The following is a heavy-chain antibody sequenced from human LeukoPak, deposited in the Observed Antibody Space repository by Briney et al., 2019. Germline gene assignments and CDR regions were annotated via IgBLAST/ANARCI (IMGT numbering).Heavy chain of an antibody. D-gene: IGHD6-13*01. CDR1: GGSFSGYY. CDR3: ARADEQLVIDY. CDR2: INHSGST. J-gene: IGHJ4*02. V-gene: IGHV4-34*01. Sequence: PSETLSLTCAVYGGSFSGYYWSWIRQPPGKGLEWIGEINHSGSTNYNPSLKSRVTMSVDTSKNQFSLKLSSVTAADTAVYYCARADEQLVIDYWGQGTLVTVSS.